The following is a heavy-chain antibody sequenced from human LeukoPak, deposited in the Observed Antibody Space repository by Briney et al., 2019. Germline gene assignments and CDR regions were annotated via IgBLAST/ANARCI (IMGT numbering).Heavy chain of an antibody. V-gene: IGHV1-69*13. CDR1: GGTFSSYA. Sequence: ASVKVSCKASGGTFSSYAISWVRQAPGQGLEWMGGIIPIFGTANYAQKFQGRVTITADESTSTAYMELSSLRSEDTAVYYCARGGDPVAGPYDYWGQGTLVTVSS. CDR2: IIPIFGTA. D-gene: IGHD6-19*01. CDR3: ARGGDPVAGPYDY. J-gene: IGHJ4*02.